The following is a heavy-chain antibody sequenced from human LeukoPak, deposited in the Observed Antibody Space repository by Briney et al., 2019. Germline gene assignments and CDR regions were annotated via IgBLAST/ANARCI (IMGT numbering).Heavy chain of an antibody. Sequence: MPSETLSLTCTVSGGSISSYYWSWIRQPVGKGLEWIGRIYTSGSTNYNPSLKSRVTMSVDTSKNQFSLKLSSVTAADTAVYYCAREEQLVRGSYHYYYYMDVWGKGTTVTVSS. D-gene: IGHD6-13*01. CDR1: GGSISSYY. CDR2: IYTSGST. V-gene: IGHV4-4*07. J-gene: IGHJ6*03. CDR3: AREEQLVRGSYHYYYYMDV.